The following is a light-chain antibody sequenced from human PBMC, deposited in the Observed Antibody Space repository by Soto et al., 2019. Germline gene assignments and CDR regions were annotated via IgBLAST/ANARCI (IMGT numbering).Light chain of an antibody. CDR2: GAS. V-gene: IGKV1-39*01. CDR3: QESYSTLWGT. Sequence: DIQMTKSPSSLSASVGDRVTITCQTSQSINTYLNWYQQKPGKAPKLMIYGASSLQSGVPLRFSGSGSGTDFTLTISSLEPEDFATYYCQESYSTLWGTCGQGTKVDIK. J-gene: IGKJ1*01. CDR1: QSINTY.